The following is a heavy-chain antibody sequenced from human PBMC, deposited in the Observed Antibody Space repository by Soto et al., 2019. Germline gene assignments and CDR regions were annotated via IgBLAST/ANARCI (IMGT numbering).Heavy chain of an antibody. V-gene: IGHV1-24*01. CDR3: ARDQEGLWDYYYGMDV. CDR2: FDPEDGET. J-gene: IGHJ6*02. CDR1: GYTLTELS. Sequence: ASVKVSCKVSGYTLTELSMHWVRQAPGKGLEWMGGFDPEDGETIYAQKFQGRVTMTEDTSTDTAYMELRSLRSDDTAVYYCARDQEGLWDYYYGMDVWGQGTTVTVSS. D-gene: IGHD1-26*01.